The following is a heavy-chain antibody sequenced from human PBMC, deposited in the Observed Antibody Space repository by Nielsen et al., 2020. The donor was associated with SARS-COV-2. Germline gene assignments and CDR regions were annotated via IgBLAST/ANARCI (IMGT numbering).Heavy chain of an antibody. J-gene: IGHJ6*03. CDR3: ARDAPYYYYMDV. CDR1: GYTFANYY. Sequence: ASVKVSCKASGYTFANYYMLWVRQAPGQGLEWMGLINPSGDSTIYAQRFQGRVTMTRDTSTSTVYMELRSLRSDDTAVYYCARDAPYYYYMDVWGKGTTVTVSS. CDR2: INPSGDST. V-gene: IGHV1-46*01.